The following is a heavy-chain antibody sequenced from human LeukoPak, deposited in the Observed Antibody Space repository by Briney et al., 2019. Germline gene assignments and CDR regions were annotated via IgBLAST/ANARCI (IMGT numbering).Heavy chain of an antibody. CDR1: GGSISSYY. CDR2: IFSSGIT. J-gene: IGHJ5*02. V-gene: IGHV4-4*07. CDR3: ARGPPGGQFDP. Sequence: KPSETLSLTCTVSGGSISSYYWSWIRQPAGKGLEWIGRIFSSGITKYNPSLKSRVTMSVDTSKNQFSLRLSSVTAADTAVYYCARGPPGGQFDPWGQGTLVTVSS. D-gene: IGHD3-10*01.